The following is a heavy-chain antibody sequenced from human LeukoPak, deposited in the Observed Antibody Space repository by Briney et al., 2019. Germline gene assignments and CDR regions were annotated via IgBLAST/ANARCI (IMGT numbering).Heavy chain of an antibody. D-gene: IGHD2-15*01. CDR2: IWYDGSNK. Sequence: GSLRLSCAASGFTFSDHYMHWVRQAPGKGLEWVAVIWYDGSNKYYADSVKGRFTISRDNSKNTLYLQMNSLRAEDTAVYYCARDSETIYCSGGSCYPGIFDYWGQGTLVTVSS. J-gene: IGHJ4*02. CDR1: GFTFSDHY. V-gene: IGHV3-33*08. CDR3: ARDSETIYCSGGSCYPGIFDY.